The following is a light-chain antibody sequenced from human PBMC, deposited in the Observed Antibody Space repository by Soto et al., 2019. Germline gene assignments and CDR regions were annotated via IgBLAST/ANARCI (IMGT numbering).Light chain of an antibody. V-gene: IGLV2-14*01. CDR1: SSDVGGYNY. CDR3: SSYTSSSTHVV. J-gene: IGLJ2*01. CDR2: EVS. Sequence: QSALTQPASVSGSPGQSITISCTGTSSDVGGYNYVSWYQQHPGKAPKLMIYEVSNRPSGVSNRFSRSKSGNTASLTISGLQAEDAADYYCSSYTSSSTHVVFGGGTKLTV.